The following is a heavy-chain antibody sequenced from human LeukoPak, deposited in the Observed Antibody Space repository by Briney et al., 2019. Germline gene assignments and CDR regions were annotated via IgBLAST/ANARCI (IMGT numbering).Heavy chain of an antibody. D-gene: IGHD1-20*01. CDR1: GYSFTNYW. Sequence: GESLKIPCKGSGYSFTNYWIGWVRQMPGKGLEWMGIIYPGDSDTRDRPSSQGQVTISADRSISTAYLQWNSQKASDTAMYYCARGLTGTTRLGWFEPWGQGTLVTVSS. J-gene: IGHJ5*02. CDR3: ARGLTGTTRLGWFEP. V-gene: IGHV5-51*01. CDR2: IYPGDSDT.